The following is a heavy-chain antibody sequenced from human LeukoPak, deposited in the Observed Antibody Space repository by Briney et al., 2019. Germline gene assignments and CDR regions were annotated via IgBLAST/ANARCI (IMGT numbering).Heavy chain of an antibody. V-gene: IGHV3-23*01. J-gene: IGHJ6*02. CDR1: GFTFSTYA. CDR3: AKDLSYGMDV. Sequence: PGGSLRLSCAASGFTFSTYAMSWVRQAPGKGLEWVSALSGSGGSTYYADSVKGRFTISRDNSKNTLYLQMISLRADDTAVYYCAKDLSYGMDVWGQGTTVTVSS. CDR2: LSGSGGST.